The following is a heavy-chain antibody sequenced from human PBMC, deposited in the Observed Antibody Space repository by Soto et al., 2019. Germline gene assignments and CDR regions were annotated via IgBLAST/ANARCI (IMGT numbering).Heavy chain of an antibody. CDR2: ISWNSGSI. V-gene: IGHV3-9*01. D-gene: IGHD6-19*01. CDR1: GFTFDDYA. J-gene: IGHJ5*02. Sequence: GGSLRPSWAASGFTFDDYAMHWVRQIQGQGLEWVSGISWNSGSIGYADSVKGRFTISRDNAKNSLYLQMNSLRPEDTAFYYCVKEGSSSVWHGLGWLDPWGQGTLVTVSS. CDR3: VKEGSSSVWHGLGWLDP.